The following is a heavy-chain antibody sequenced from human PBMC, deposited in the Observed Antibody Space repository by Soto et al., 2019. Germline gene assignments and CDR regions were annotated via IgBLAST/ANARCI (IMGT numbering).Heavy chain of an antibody. V-gene: IGHV3-33*01. D-gene: IGHD4-17*01. CDR2: IWYDGSNK. J-gene: IGHJ4*02. CDR1: GFTFSSYG. Sequence: GGSLRLSCAASGFTFSSYGMHWVRQAPGKGLEWVAVIWYDGSNKYYADSVKGRFTISRDNSKNTLYLQMNSLRAEDTAVYYCARPLTTVTTFYFDYWGQGTLVTVSS. CDR3: ARPLTTVTTFYFDY.